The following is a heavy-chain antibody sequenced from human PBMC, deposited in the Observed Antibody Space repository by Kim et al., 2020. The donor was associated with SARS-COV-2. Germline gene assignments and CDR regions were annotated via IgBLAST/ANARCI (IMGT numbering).Heavy chain of an antibody. CDR1: GFTFINAW. V-gene: IGHV3-15*01. J-gene: IGHJ4*02. Sequence: GGSLRLSCAASGFTFINAWMTWVRQAPGKGLEWVGRIKSKTDGGTTDYATPVKGRFTISRDDSKNTLYLQMDSLRTEDTAVYYCASGIEDGDYAAYWGQG. D-gene: IGHD4-17*01. CDR3: ASGIEDGDYAAY. CDR2: IKSKTDGGTT.